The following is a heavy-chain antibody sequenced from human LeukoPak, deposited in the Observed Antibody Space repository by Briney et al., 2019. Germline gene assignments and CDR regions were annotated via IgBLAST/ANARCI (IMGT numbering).Heavy chain of an antibody. J-gene: IGHJ4*02. V-gene: IGHV3-64*01. Sequence: PGGSLRLSCAASGFTFSSYAMHWVRQAPGKGLEYVSAISSNGGSTYYANSVKGRFTISRDNSKNTLYLQMDSLRADDTAVYYCAKDRATMIVMIRKAPRGELDYWGQGSLVTVSS. CDR2: ISSNGGST. CDR3: AKDRATMIVMIRKAPRGELDY. D-gene: IGHD3-22*01. CDR1: GFTFSSYA.